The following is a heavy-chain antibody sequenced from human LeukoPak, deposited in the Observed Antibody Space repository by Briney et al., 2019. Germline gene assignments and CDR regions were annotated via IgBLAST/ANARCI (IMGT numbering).Heavy chain of an antibody. J-gene: IGHJ4*02. D-gene: IGHD6-13*01. CDR2: IYYSGST. CDR3: AREIAGDFDY. CDR1: GGSISSYY. V-gene: IGHV4-59*01. Sequence: PSETLSLTCTVSGGSISSYYWSWIRHPPGKGLEWIGYIYYSGSTNYNPSLKSRVTISVDTSKNQFSLKLSSVTAADTAVYYCAREIAGDFDYWGQGTLVTVSS.